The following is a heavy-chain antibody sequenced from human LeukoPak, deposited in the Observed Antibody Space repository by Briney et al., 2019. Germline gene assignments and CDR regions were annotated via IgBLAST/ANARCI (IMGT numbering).Heavy chain of an antibody. CDR1: GGSISSGSYY. J-gene: IGHJ4*02. CDR2: IYTSGST. CDR3: ARAMGFWSGYYYFDY. D-gene: IGHD3-3*01. V-gene: IGHV4-61*02. Sequence: PSETLSLTCTVSGGSISSGSYYWSWIRQPAGKGREWIGRIYTSGSTNYNPSLKRQVTISVDTSKNQFSLKLGSVTAADTAVYYCARAMGFWSGYYYFDYWGQGTLVTVSS.